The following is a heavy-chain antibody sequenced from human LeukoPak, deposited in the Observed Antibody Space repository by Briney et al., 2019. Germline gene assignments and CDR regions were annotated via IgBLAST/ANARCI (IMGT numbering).Heavy chain of an antibody. J-gene: IGHJ5*02. V-gene: IGHV4-4*07. CDR1: GGSISSYY. D-gene: IGHD1-7*01. CDR2: IYTSGST. Sequence: SETLSLTCTVSGGSISSYYWSWIRQPAGKGLEWIGRIYTSGSTNYNPSLKSRATMSVDTSKNQFSLKLSSVTAADTAVYYCARDLKGYNWNYAWFDPWGQGTLVTVSS. CDR3: ARDLKGYNWNYAWFDP.